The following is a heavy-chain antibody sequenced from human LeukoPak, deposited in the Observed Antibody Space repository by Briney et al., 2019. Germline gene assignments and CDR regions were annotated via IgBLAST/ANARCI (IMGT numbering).Heavy chain of an antibody. CDR3: ARISSGWFPFDP. V-gene: IGHV4-39*01. J-gene: IGHJ5*02. D-gene: IGHD6-19*01. Sequence: SETLSLTCTVSGGSISSSSYYWGWIRQPPGTGLEWIGSIYYSGSTYYNPSLKSRVTISVDTSKNQFSLKLSSVTAADTAVYYCARISSGWFPFDPWGQGTLVTVSS. CDR2: IYYSGST. CDR1: GGSISSSSYY.